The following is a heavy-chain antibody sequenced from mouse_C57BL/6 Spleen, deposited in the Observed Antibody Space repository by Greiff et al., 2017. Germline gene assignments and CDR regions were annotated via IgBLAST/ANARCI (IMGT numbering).Heavy chain of an antibody. D-gene: IGHD3-1*01. V-gene: IGHV14-2*01. J-gene: IGHJ3*01. Sequence: VQLQQSGAELVKPGASVKLSCTASGFNIKDYYMHWVKQRTEQGLEWIGRIDPEDGETKYAPKFPGKATITADTSSNTAYLQLSSLTSEDTAVYYCARSGGSSAWFAYWGQGTLVTVSA. CDR3: ARSGGSSAWFAY. CDR1: GFNIKDYY. CDR2: IDPEDGET.